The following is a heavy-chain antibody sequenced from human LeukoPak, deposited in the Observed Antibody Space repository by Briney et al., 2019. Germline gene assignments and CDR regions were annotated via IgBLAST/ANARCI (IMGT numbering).Heavy chain of an antibody. CDR3: ARGKSDSSGYPDY. CDR2: MNPNSGNT. D-gene: IGHD3-22*01. J-gene: IGHJ4*02. Sequence: ASVKVSCKASGYTFTSYDINWVRQATGQGLEWMGWMNPNSGNTGYAQKFQGRVTITRNTSISTAYMELSRLRSEDTAVYYCARGKSDSSGYPDYWGQGNLVTVSS. CDR1: GYTFTSYD. V-gene: IGHV1-8*03.